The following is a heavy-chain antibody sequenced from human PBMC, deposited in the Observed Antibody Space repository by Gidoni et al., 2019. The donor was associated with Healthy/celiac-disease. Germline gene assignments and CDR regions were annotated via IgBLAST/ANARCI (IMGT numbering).Heavy chain of an antibody. CDR2: INHSGST. Sequence: QVQLQQWGAGLLKPSETLSLTCAVYGGSFSGYYWSWIRQPPGKGLEWIGEINHSGSTNYNPSLKSRVTISVDTSKNQFSLKLSSVTAADTAVYYCARATTYDFWSGYSPRLNWFDPWGQGTLVTVSS. D-gene: IGHD3-3*01. CDR1: GGSFSGYY. CDR3: ARATTYDFWSGYSPRLNWFDP. J-gene: IGHJ5*02. V-gene: IGHV4-34*01.